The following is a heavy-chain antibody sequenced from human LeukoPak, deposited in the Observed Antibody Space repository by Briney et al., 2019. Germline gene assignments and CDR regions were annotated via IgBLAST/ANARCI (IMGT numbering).Heavy chain of an antibody. V-gene: IGHV4-61*02. CDR1: GGSISSGSYY. CDR2: IYTSGST. CDR3: ARDHPIDHYDFWSGYPTLGYMDV. Sequence: PSQTLSLTCTVSGGSISSGSYYWSWIRQPAGKGLEWIGRIYTSGSTNYNPSLKSRVTMSVDTSKNQFSLKLSSVTAADTAVYYCARDHPIDHYDFWSGYPTLGYMDVWGKGTTVTVSS. D-gene: IGHD3-3*01. J-gene: IGHJ6*03.